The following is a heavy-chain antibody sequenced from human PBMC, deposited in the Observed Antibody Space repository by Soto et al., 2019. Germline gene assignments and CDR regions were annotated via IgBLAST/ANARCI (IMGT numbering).Heavy chain of an antibody. CDR2: ISSSSSTI. CDR3: ARAPVLRFLETDY. Sequence: EVQLVESGGGLVQPGGSLRLSCVASGFTFSSYSMNWVRQAPGKGLEWVSYISSSSSTIYYADSVKGRFTISRDNAKNSLYLQMNSLRDEDTAVYYCARAPVLRFLETDYWGQGTLVTVSS. J-gene: IGHJ4*02. V-gene: IGHV3-48*02. D-gene: IGHD3-3*01. CDR1: GFTFSSYS.